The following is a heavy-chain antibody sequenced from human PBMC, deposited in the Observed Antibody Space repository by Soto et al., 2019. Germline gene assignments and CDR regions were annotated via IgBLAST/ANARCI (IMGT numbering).Heavy chain of an antibody. D-gene: IGHD4-17*01. V-gene: IGHV4-34*01. CDR1: GGSFSGYY. CDR3: ARGTVTSIDY. Sequence: SETLSLTCAVYGGSFSGYYWSWFRHPPGKGLEWIGEINHSGSTNYNPSLKSRVTISVDTSKNQFSLKLSSVTAADTAVYYCARGTVTSIDYWGQGILVSGSS. CDR2: INHSGST. J-gene: IGHJ4*02.